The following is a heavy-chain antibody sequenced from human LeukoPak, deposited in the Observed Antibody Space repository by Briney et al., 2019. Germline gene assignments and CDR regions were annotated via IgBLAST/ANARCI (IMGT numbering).Heavy chain of an antibody. CDR2: ITHDGGNR. D-gene: IGHD3-10*01. CDR1: GFTFSIYA. CDR3: ATDKSYFDSRSHQGFDY. J-gene: IGHJ4*02. V-gene: IGHV3-30*15. Sequence: PGGSLRLSCAASGFTFSIYAMQWVRQAAGKGLEWVAGITHDGGNRYYADSVKGGFIISRENTKSTVYMQMSRQRAEDTAVYYCATDKSYFDSRSHQGFDYWGQGTLVTVSS.